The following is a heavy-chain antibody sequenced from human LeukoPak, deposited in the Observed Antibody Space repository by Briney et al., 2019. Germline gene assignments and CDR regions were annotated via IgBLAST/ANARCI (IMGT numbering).Heavy chain of an antibody. V-gene: IGHV3-30-3*01. Sequence: GGSLRLSCAASGFTFSSYAMHWVRQAPGKGLEWVAVISYDGSNKYYAGSVKGRFTISRDNSKNTLYLQMNSLRAEDTAVYYCAKDTQWLVRGTDYWGQGTLVTVSS. CDR3: AKDTQWLVRGTDY. CDR1: GFTFSSYA. D-gene: IGHD6-19*01. CDR2: ISYDGSNK. J-gene: IGHJ4*02.